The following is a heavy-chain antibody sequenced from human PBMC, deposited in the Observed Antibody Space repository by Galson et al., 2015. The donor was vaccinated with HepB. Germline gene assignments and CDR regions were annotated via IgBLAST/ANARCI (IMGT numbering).Heavy chain of an antibody. J-gene: IGHJ5*02. Sequence: SLRLSCAASGFTVSSNYMSWVRRAPGKGLEWVSVIYSGGSTYYADSVKGRFTISRHNSKNTLYLQMNSLRAEDTAVYYCARGGGSYFGGYNWFDPWGQGTLVTVSS. CDR3: ARGGGSYFGGYNWFDP. D-gene: IGHD1-26*01. V-gene: IGHV3-53*04. CDR2: IYSGGST. CDR1: GFTVSSNY.